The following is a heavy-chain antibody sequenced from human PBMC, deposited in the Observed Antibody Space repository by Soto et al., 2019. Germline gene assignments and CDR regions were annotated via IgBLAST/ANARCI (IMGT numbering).Heavy chain of an antibody. CDR2: ISADGSDK. V-gene: IGHV3-30*03. Sequence: QVQLVESGGGVVQPGRSLRLSCAASGFTFSNFGMHWVRQAPGKGLEWVAAISADGSDKYFSGSVKGRFTISRDNSKXXXXXXXXXXXXXXXXXXXXXXXXXXXRQELDYWGQGTLVTVSS. J-gene: IGHJ4*02. CDR1: GFTFSNFG. CDR3: XXXXXXXRQELDY.